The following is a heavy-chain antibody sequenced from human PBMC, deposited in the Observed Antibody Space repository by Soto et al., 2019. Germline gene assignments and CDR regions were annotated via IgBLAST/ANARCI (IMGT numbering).Heavy chain of an antibody. CDR2: IYSAGNT. D-gene: IGHD1-26*01. CDR3: ARDFVVGGPTINYYYGMDV. CDR1: GFTVSSNY. V-gene: IGHV3-66*01. Sequence: PGGSLRLSCAASGFTVSSNYMSWVRQAPGKGLEWISIIYSAGNTYYADSVKGRFTISRDNSKNTLYLQMNSLGAEDTAVYYCARDFVVGGPTINYYYGMDVWGQGTTVTVSS. J-gene: IGHJ6*02.